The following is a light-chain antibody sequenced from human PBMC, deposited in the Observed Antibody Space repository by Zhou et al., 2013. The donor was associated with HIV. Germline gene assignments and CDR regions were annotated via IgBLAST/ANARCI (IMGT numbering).Light chain of an antibody. CDR2: DVS. CDR1: QGISSG. Sequence: ALQLTQSPSSLSASVGDRVTITCRASQGISSGLAWYQQRPRKAPKLLIYDVSSLESGVPSRFSGSESGTDFTLTISSLQPEDFATYYCQQSYNPPLTFGGGPRWRS. J-gene: IGKJ4*01. CDR3: QQSYNPPLT. V-gene: IGKV1D-13*01.